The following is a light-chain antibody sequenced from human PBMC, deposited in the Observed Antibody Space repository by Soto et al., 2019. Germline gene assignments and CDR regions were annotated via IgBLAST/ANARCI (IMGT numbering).Light chain of an antibody. CDR2: ETS. CDR1: QTVTYK. J-gene: IGKJ1*01. V-gene: IGKV3-11*01. Sequence: EIVLTQSPATLSSSPGERATLSCRASQTVTYKLAWYQHRPGQAPRLLIYETSNRATGIPARFSGSGSGTDFTLTISRLEPEDFAVYYCHQRMSWSRTFGQGTKVEVK. CDR3: HQRMSWSRT.